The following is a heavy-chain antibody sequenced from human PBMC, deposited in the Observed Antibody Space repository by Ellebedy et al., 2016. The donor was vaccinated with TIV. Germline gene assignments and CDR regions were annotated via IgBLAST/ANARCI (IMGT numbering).Heavy chain of an antibody. J-gene: IGHJ6*02. Sequence: SVKVSXKASGDMFRRYGISWVRQAPGQGLEWMGGIIPIFGTPNYAQNFQGRVTITADKSTSTAYMGLSSLRSDDTAVYYCATTRYDFWIGSNATLYYYYEVDVWGQGTTVTVSS. CDR3: ATTRYDFWIGSNATLYYYYEVDV. CDR2: IIPIFGTP. V-gene: IGHV1-69*06. CDR1: GDMFRRYG. D-gene: IGHD3-3*01.